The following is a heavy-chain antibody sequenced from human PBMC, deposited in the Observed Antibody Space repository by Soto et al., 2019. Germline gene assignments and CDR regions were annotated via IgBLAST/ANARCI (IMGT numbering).Heavy chain of an antibody. J-gene: IGHJ6*02. CDR1: GFTFDDYT. Sequence: GGSLRLSCAASGFTFDDYTMHWVRQAPGKGLEWVSLISWDGGSTYYADSVKGRFTISRDNSKNSLYLQMNSLRTEDTALYYCAKDKSDYYGSGSYYYGMDVWGQGTTVTVSS. CDR2: ISWDGGST. D-gene: IGHD3-10*01. CDR3: AKDKSDYYGSGSYYYGMDV. V-gene: IGHV3-43*01.